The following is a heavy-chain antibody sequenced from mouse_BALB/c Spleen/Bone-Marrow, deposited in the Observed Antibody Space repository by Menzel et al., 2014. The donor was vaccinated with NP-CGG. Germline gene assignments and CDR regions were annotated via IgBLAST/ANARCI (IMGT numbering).Heavy chain of an antibody. CDR1: GFTFSSYA. J-gene: IGHJ1*01. CDR2: ISSRGST. CDR3: ATLTTVHWYFDV. D-gene: IGHD1-1*01. Sequence: EVKLMESGGGLLKPGGSLKLSCAASGFTFSSYAMSWVRQTPEKRLVWVASISSRGSTYYPDSAKGRFTISRDNARNILYPQMSSLRSEDTDMNSCATLTTVHWYFDVWRAGTTVTVSS. V-gene: IGHV5-6-5*01.